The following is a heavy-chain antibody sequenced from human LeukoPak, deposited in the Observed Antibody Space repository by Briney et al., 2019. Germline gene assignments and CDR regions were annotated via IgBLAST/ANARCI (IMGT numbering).Heavy chain of an antibody. D-gene: IGHD1-26*01. V-gene: IGHV3-23*01. CDR3: ARVTTGIVGATTYYYYYYMDV. Sequence: GGSLRLSCAASGFTFSSYAMSWVRQAPGKGLEWVSLISGSGGSTYYADSVKGRFTISRDNSKNSLYLQMNSLRAEDTAVYYCARVTTGIVGATTYYYYYYMDVWGKGTTVTVSS. J-gene: IGHJ6*03. CDR1: GFTFSSYA. CDR2: ISGSGGST.